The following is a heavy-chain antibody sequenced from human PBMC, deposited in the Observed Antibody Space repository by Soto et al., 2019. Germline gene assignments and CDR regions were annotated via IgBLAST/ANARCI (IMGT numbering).Heavy chain of an antibody. V-gene: IGHV3-30*03. CDR3: VRDLALMADY. J-gene: IGHJ4*02. D-gene: IGHD3-16*01. Sequence: SLRLSCVASGFYLNTYGTYWVRQAPGKGLQWVAQILYDGSKKHYADSVRGRFTITRDNSKNTVYLQMDSLRVDDTAMYYCVRDLALMADYWGQGTLVTVSS. CDR2: ILYDGSKK. CDR1: GFYLNTYG.